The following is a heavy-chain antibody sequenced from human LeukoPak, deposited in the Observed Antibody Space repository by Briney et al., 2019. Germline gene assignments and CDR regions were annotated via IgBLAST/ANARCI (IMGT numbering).Heavy chain of an antibody. CDR1: GITFSSYW. CDR3: ARSPRVYDSSGHLHDAFDM. V-gene: IGHV3-74*01. D-gene: IGHD3-22*01. Sequence: GGSLRLSCAASGITFSSYWMHWVRQVPGKGLVWLSYIKSDGTNTGYADSVKGRFTVSRDNAKNSLYLEMNSLRGNDTAVYYCARSPRVYDSSGHLHDAFDMWGQGTMVTVSS. CDR2: IKSDGTNT. J-gene: IGHJ3*02.